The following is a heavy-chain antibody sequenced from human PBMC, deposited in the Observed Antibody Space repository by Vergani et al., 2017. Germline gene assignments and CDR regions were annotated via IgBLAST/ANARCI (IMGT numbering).Heavy chain of an antibody. CDR3: SSPLTTVTSSYYYYGMDV. D-gene: IGHD4-17*01. Sequence: QVQLVQSGAEVKKPGASVKVSCKASGYTFTSYGISWVRPAPGQGLEWMGWISDYNGNTNYAQKLQGRVTMTTDTATNTAYMELRSLRSDDTAVNYGSSPLTTVTSSYYYYGMDVWGQGTTVTVSS. V-gene: IGHV1-18*01. J-gene: IGHJ6*02. CDR2: ISDYNGNT. CDR1: GYTFTSYG.